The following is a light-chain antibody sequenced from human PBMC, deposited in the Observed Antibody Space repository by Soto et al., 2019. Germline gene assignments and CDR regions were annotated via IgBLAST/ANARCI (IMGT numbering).Light chain of an antibody. CDR3: AAWDGSLRAGV. CDR1: SSNIGTKY. V-gene: IGLV1-47*01. Sequence: QSVLTQPPSASGTPGQMVTISCSGSSSNIGTKYVYWYQQLQGTAPKLLIYLNNQRPSGVPDRFSGYKSGTSASLAISGLRSEEEADYYCAAWDGSLRAGVFGGGTKLTVL. J-gene: IGLJ3*02. CDR2: LNN.